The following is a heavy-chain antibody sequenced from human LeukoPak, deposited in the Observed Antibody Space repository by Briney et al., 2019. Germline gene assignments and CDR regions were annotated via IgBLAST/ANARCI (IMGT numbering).Heavy chain of an antibody. Sequence: GGSLRLSCAASGFTFTSYGMHWVRQSPGKGLEWVALITYDGYYKYYSDSVKGRFTISRDTAKNSMYLQMNSLRAEDTAVYYCARGRGCSSMSCYPDYWGQGTLVSVSS. CDR2: ITYDGYYK. J-gene: IGHJ4*02. D-gene: IGHD2-2*01. V-gene: IGHV3-30*03. CDR1: GFTFTSYG. CDR3: ARGRGCSSMSCYPDY.